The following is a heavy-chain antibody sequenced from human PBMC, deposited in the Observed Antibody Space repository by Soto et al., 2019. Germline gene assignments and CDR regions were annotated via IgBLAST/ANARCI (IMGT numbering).Heavy chain of an antibody. CDR3: ARGGGAPLDY. V-gene: IGHV3-48*02. Sequence: EVQLVESGGGLVQPGGSLRLSCAASGFTFSSYSMNWVRQAPGKGLEWGSYISSSSSTIYHADSVKGRFTISRDNAKNSQYLQMNSLRDEDRAVYYFARGGGAPLDYWGQGTLVTVSS. J-gene: IGHJ4*02. CDR2: ISSSSSTI. D-gene: IGHD1-26*01. CDR1: GFTFSSYS.